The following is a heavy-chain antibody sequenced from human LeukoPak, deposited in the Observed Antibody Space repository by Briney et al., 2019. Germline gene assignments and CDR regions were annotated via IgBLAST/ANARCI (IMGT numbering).Heavy chain of an antibody. Sequence: GGSLRLSCAASGFTFSSYSMNWVRQAPGKGLEWVSSISSSSYIYYADSVKGRFTISRDNAKNSLYLQMNSLRAEDTAVYYCATTYDILPAVFDHWGQGTLVTVSS. CDR3: ATTYDILPAVFDH. J-gene: IGHJ4*02. D-gene: IGHD3-9*01. CDR2: ISSSSYI. CDR1: GFTFSSYS. V-gene: IGHV3-21*01.